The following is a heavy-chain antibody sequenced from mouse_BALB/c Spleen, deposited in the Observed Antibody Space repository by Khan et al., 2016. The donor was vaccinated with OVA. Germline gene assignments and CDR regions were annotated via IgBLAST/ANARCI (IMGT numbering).Heavy chain of an antibody. CDR3: ARSLVGYYGMDY. J-gene: IGHJ4*01. CDR1: GFTFSSFA. D-gene: IGHD2-2*01. V-gene: IGHV5-9-3*01. CDR2: ISTGGHYT. Sequence: EVELVESGGGLVKPGGSLKLSCSASGFTFSSFAMSWVRQTPEKRLEWVATISTGGHYTFYPDSVKGRFTISRDNARSTLYLQMSSLRSEDSAMYYCARSLVGYYGMDYWGQGTSVAVSS.